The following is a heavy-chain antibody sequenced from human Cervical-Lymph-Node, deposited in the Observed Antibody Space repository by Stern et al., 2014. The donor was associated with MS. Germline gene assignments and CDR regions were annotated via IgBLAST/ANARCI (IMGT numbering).Heavy chain of an antibody. Sequence: QLQLQESGPGLVKPSETLSLTCTVSGGSINSGGYYWSWIRQHPGKGLEWIGYIHYSGSAYYNPSLKSRLTISLDTSKNQFSLKLTSVTAADTAVYSCARYFGNYVAFDYWGQGSLVTVSS. CDR3: ARYFGNYVAFDY. CDR2: IHYSGSA. J-gene: IGHJ4*02. V-gene: IGHV4-31*03. D-gene: IGHD4-17*01. CDR1: GGSINSGGYY.